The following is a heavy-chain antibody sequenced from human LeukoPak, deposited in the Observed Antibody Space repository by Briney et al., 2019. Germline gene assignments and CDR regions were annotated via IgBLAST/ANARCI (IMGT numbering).Heavy chain of an antibody. CDR2: IKQDGSEK. CDR3: ARDRVGSSSSLLGF. CDR1: GFTFRTYW. J-gene: IGHJ4*02. D-gene: IGHD6-6*01. Sequence: GGSLRLSCAVSGFTFRTYWMNWVRQAPGKGLEWVANIKQDGSEKYYVDSVKGRFTISRDNAKNSLCLQMDSLRAEDTAVYYCARDRVGSSSSLLGFWGQGTLVTVSS. V-gene: IGHV3-7*01.